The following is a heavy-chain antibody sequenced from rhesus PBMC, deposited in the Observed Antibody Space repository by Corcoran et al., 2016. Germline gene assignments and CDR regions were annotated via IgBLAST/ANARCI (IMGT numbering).Heavy chain of an antibody. D-gene: IGHD6-43*01. CDR1: GGSISSSYYY. V-gene: IGHV4-122*02. Sequence: QVQLQESGPGLVKPSETLSLTCAVSGGSISSSYYYWSWIRQAPGKGLEWIGYISYRGSTSSNPSLKSRVTISGDTSKNQFSLKLSSVPAADMAVYYCARDRPYSSSYDYWGQGVLVTVSS. J-gene: IGHJ4*01. CDR2: ISYRGST. CDR3: ARDRPYSSSYDY.